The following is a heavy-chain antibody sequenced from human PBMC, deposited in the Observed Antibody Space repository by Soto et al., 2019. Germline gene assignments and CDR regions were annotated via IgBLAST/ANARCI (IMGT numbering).Heavy chain of an antibody. J-gene: IGHJ4*02. V-gene: IGHV4-34*01. CDR1: GGSFSGYY. D-gene: IGHD6-13*01. CDR2: INHSVST. Sequence: QVQLQQWGAGLLKPSETLSLTCAVYGGSFSGYYWCWIRQPPRQGLEWSGQINHSVSTNYNPSLKSPVTTSLDTSKNQFSLKLSSVTAADTAVYYCARFERHIAAAGIWYWGQGTLVTVSS. CDR3: ARFERHIAAAGIWY.